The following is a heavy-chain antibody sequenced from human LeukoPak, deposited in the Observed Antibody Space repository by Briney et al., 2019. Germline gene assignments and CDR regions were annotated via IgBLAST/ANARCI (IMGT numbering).Heavy chain of an antibody. V-gene: IGHV3-21*01. J-gene: IGHJ4*02. CDR1: GFIFSRDS. Sequence: PGGSLRLSCAASGFIFSRDSMNWVRQAPGKGLEWVSSISSSSSYIYYADSVRGRFTISRDNAKNSLYLQMNSLRAEDTAVYYCAREITGYSGFQNFDYWGQGTLVTVSS. CDR2: ISSSSSYI. D-gene: IGHD5-12*01. CDR3: AREITGYSGFQNFDY.